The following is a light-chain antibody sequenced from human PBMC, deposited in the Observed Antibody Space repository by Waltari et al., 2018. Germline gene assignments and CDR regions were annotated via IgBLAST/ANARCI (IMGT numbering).Light chain of an antibody. CDR1: QDVSRY. J-gene: IGKJ4*01. V-gene: IGKV3-11*01. CDR2: DTS. CDR3: QQRRNWPPLS. Sequence: EVVLTQSPATMSLSPGERATLSCRASQDVSRYLAWYQQKPGQAPRLLIYDTSNRATGIPARFSGSGSGTDFTLTIGSLEPEDSAVYYCQQRRNWPPLSFGGGTKVEIK.